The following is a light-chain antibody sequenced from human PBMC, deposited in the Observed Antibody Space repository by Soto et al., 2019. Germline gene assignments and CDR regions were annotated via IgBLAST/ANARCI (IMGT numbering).Light chain of an antibody. CDR1: QSVSSY. CDR2: DAS. CDR3: QQRSNWPPFT. V-gene: IGKV3-11*01. J-gene: IGKJ1*01. Sequence: EIVLTQSPATLSLSPGERATLSCRASQSVSSYLVWYQQKPGQAPRLLIYDASTRATGIPARFSGSGSGTDFTLTIRSLEPEDFAVYYCQQRSNWPPFTFGQGTTVDIK.